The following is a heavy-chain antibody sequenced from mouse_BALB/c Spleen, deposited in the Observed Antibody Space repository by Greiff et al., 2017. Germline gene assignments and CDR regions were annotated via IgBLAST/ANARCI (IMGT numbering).Heavy chain of an antibody. D-gene: IGHD2-1*01. J-gene: IGHJ4*01. CDR3: AIYYGNYYAMDY. CDR2: IYPGSGST. CDR1: GYTFTDYV. V-gene: IGHV1-77*01. Sequence: QVHVKQSGPELVKPGASVKMSCKASGYTFTDYVISWVKQRTGQGLEWIGEIYPGSGSTYYNEKFKGKATLTADKSSNTAYMQLSSLTSEDSAVYFCAIYYGNYYAMDYWGQGTSVTVSS.